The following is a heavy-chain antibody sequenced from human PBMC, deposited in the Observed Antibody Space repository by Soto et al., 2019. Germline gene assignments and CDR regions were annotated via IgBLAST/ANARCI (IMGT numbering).Heavy chain of an antibody. CDR3: ARPPGYISDWYYFDL. CDR1: GYTFTNYY. Sequence: EASVKGSCKASGYTFTNYYIHWVRQAPGQGLEWMGGIIPIFGTANYAQKFQGRVSLTWDTSLKTAYMELSSLMSEDTAVYYCARPPGYISDWYYFDLWGQGTQVTVSS. J-gene: IGHJ4*02. D-gene: IGHD3-9*01. V-gene: IGHV1-2*02. CDR2: IIPIFGTA.